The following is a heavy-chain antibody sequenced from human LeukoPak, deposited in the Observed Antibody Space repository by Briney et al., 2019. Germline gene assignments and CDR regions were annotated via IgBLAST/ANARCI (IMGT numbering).Heavy chain of an antibody. CDR3: ARDQGGDYYDSSGYSTPPPSY. CDR1: GFTFSSYS. D-gene: IGHD3-22*01. V-gene: IGHV3-21*06. CDR2: ISSVPSYI. Sequence: GGSLRLSCAASGFTFSSYSMNWVRQAPGRGLEWVSSISSVPSYIYYADSVKGRFTISRDDAKNSLHLQMNSLRAEDTAVYYCARDQGGDYYDSSGYSTPPPSYWGQGTLVTVSS. J-gene: IGHJ4*02.